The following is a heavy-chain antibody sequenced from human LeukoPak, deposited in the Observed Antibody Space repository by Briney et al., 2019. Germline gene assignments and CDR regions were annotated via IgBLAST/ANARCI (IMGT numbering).Heavy chain of an antibody. CDR3: AKDQYSSGWSFDY. Sequence: GGSLTLSCAASGVTFNVFGIRWVRQAPGKGLEWLAFIRYDGIDKYYAASERGGFTVSRDNSRNTLFLHMHSLRTEDTASYYCAKDQYSSGWSFDYWGQGAVVTVSS. J-gene: IGHJ4*02. CDR1: GVTFNVFG. CDR2: IRYDGIDK. D-gene: IGHD6-19*01. V-gene: IGHV3-30*02.